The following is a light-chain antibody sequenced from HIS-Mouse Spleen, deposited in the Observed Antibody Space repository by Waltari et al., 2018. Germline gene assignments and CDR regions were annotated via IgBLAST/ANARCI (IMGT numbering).Light chain of an antibody. Sequence: SYELTQPLSVSVALGQTARITCGGNNIGSKNVHWYQQKPGQAPVLVIYRDSNRPSGIPERFSGSNSGNTATLTISRAQAGDEADYYCQVWDSSGNHRVFGGGTKLTVL. J-gene: IGLJ2*01. CDR1: NIGSKN. CDR3: QVWDSSGNHRV. CDR2: RDS. V-gene: IGLV3-9*01.